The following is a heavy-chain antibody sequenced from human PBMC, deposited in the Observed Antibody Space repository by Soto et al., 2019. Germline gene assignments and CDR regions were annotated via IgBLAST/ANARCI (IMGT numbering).Heavy chain of an antibody. CDR2: IFYTGTT. Sequence: PSETLSLTCTVSNDSITSIRHYWAWIRQAPGKGVEWIGTIFYTGTTYYNPSLASRVTLSVDTPKKQISLLRNSVDFEDTAIYFWARNEPKPYSPFYYFGLEVSGQAPTVNVPS. V-gene: IGHV4-39*01. CDR3: ARNEPKPYSPFYYFGLEV. J-gene: IGHJ6*02. CDR1: NDSITSIRHY. D-gene: IGHD5-12*01.